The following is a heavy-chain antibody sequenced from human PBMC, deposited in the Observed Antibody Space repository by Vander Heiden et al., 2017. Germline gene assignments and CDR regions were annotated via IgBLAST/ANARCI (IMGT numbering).Heavy chain of an antibody. Sequence: QVQLVESGGGVVQPGRSLRLSCAASGFTFSSYAMHWVRQAPGKGLEWVAVISYDGSNKYYADSVKGRFTIARDNSKNTLYLQMNSLRAEDTAVYYCARVSLEYCSGGSCDGYYFDYWGQGTLVTVSS. CDR3: ARVSLEYCSGGSCDGYYFDY. V-gene: IGHV3-30*01. J-gene: IGHJ4*02. D-gene: IGHD2-15*01. CDR1: GFTFSSYA. CDR2: ISYDGSNK.